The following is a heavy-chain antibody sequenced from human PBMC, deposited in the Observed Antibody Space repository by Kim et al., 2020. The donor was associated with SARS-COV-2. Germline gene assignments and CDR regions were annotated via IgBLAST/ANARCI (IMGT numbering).Heavy chain of an antibody. D-gene: IGHD2-15*01. CDR3: TTPNFYCSGGNCPFEY. CDR1: GFTFNNAW. V-gene: IGHV3-15*01. J-gene: IGHJ4*02. CDR2: IKSKTDGGTT. Sequence: GGSLRLSCAASGFTFNNAWMSWVCQAPGKGLEWVGRIKSKTDGGTTDYAAPVKGRFTISRDDSKNTLYLQMNSLKTEDTAVYYCTTPNFYCSGGNCPFEYWGQGTLVTVSS.